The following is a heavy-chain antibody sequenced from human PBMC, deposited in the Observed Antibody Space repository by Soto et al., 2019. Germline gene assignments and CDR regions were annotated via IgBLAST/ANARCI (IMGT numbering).Heavy chain of an antibody. CDR2: IIHSGST. D-gene: IGHD3-10*01. V-gene: IGHV4-34*01. CDR1: GGSFSGYY. Sequence: QVQLQQWGAGLLKPSETLSLTCAVYGGSFSGYYWTWIRQPPGKGLEWIGEIIHSGSTNYNPSLKSRDTISVDTSKNNFSLKLSSVTAADTAVYYCARGHGSGYYSYGLDVWGQGTTVTVSS. CDR3: ARGHGSGYYSYGLDV. J-gene: IGHJ6*02.